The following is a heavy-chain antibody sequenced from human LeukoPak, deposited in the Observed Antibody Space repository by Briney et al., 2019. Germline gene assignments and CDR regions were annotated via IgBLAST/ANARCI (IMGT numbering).Heavy chain of an antibody. CDR3: ARRRYYDYTGFFDY. Sequence: SQTLSLTCAISGDSVSSNSASWSWFRQSPSRGLEWLGRTFYTSKWNNDYAVSVKSRITINPDTSKNHFSLQLNSVTPEDTAVYYCARRRYYDYTGFFDYWGQGTLVTVSS. J-gene: IGHJ4*02. D-gene: IGHD3-22*01. CDR2: TFYTSKWNN. CDR1: GDSVSSNSAS. V-gene: IGHV6-1*01.